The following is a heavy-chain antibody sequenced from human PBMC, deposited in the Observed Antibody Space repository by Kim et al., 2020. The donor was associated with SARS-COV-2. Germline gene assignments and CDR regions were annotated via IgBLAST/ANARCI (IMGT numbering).Heavy chain of an antibody. CDR1: GYTFTSYA. CDR3: ARRGVTFYYYYGMDV. CDR2: INAGNGNT. Sequence: ASVKVSCKASGYTFTSYAMHWVRQAPGQRLEWMGWINAGNGNTKYSQKFQGRVTITRDTSASTAYMELSSLRSEDTAVYYCARRGVTFYYYYGMDVWGQGTTVTVSS. J-gene: IGHJ6*02. D-gene: IGHD3-10*01. V-gene: IGHV1-3*01.